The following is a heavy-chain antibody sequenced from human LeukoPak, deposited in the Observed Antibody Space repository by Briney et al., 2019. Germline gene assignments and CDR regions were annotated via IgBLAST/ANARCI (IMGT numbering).Heavy chain of an antibody. CDR3: AKDRIVLVTATFDY. V-gene: IGHV3-30*02. D-gene: IGHD2-21*02. CDR1: GFTFSLYG. Sequence: QTGGSLRLSCAASGFTFSLYGIHWVRQAPGKGLEWVAFIQKDGSNKYYADSVKGRFTISRDNSKNTLYLQMNSLRPDDTAMYYCAKDRIVLVTATFDYWGQGTLVTVSS. J-gene: IGHJ4*02. CDR2: IQKDGSNK.